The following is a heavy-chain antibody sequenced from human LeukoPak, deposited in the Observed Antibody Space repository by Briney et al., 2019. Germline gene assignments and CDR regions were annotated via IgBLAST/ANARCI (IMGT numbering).Heavy chain of an antibody. D-gene: IGHD3-10*01. CDR1: GYSISSGYY. V-gene: IGHV4-38-2*02. CDR2: IYHSGST. J-gene: IGHJ4*02. CDR3: ARDYSYGSGIPGH. Sequence: PSETLSLTCTVSGYSISSGYYWGWIRQPPGKGLEWIGSIYHSGSTYYNPSLKSRVTISVDTSKNQFSLKLSSVTAADTAVYYCARDYSYGSGIPGHWGQGTLVTVSS.